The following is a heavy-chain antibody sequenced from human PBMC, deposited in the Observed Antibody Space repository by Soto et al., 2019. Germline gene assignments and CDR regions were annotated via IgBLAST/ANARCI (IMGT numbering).Heavy chain of an antibody. Sequence: ASVKVSCKASGHTFTSYAMHWVRQAPGQRLEWMGWINAGNGNTKYSQKFQGRVTITRDTSASTAYMELSSLRSGDTAVYYCARDNDSSGYYLEYFQHWGQGTLVTVSS. V-gene: IGHV1-3*01. J-gene: IGHJ1*01. D-gene: IGHD3-22*01. CDR1: GHTFTSYA. CDR3: ARDNDSSGYYLEYFQH. CDR2: INAGNGNT.